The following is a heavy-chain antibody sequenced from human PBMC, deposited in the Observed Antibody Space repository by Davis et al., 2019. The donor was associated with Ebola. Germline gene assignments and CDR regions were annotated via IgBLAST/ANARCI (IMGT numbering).Heavy chain of an antibody. CDR2: INPHNGNT. CDR3: ATRLAYHSSGWD. V-gene: IGHV1-18*01. D-gene: IGHD6-19*01. J-gene: IGHJ4*02. CDR1: GYTFTNYG. Sequence: AASVKVSCKASGYTFTNYGITWVRQAPGQGLEWMGWINPHNGNTNYAQNVQGRVTMTTDTSTSTAYMEVGSLKSDDTAVYYCATRLAYHSSGWDWGQGTLVTVSS.